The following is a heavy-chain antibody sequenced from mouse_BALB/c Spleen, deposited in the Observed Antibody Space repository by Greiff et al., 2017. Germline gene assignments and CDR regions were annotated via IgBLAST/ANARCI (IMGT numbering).Heavy chain of an antibody. J-gene: IGHJ4*01. CDR3: ASGNAMDY. V-gene: IGHV5-6-5*01. CDR2: ISSGGSN. Sequence: EVMLVESGGGLVKPGGSLKLSCAASGFTFSSYAMSWVRQTPEKRLEWVASISSGGSNYYPDSVKGRFTISRDNARNILYLQMSSLRSEDTAMYYCASGNAMDYWGQGTTVTVSS. CDR1: GFTFSSYA.